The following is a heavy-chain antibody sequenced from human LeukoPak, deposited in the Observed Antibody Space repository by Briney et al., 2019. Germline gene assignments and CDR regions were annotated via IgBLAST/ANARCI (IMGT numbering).Heavy chain of an antibody. CDR2: INHSGST. CDR1: GGSFSGYY. J-gene: IGHJ6*03. D-gene: IGHD1-14*01. V-gene: IGHV4-34*01. CDR3: ARSGTGYPYYYYYMDV. Sequence: SETLSLTCAVYGGSFSGYYWGWIRQPPGKGLEWIGEINHSGSTNYNPSLKSRVTISVDTSKNQFSLKLSSVTAADTAVYYCARSGTGYPYYYYYMDVWGKGTTVTVSS.